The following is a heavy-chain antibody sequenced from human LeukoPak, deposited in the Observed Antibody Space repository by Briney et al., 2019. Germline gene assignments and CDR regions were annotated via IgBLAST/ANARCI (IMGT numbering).Heavy chain of an antibody. J-gene: IGHJ6*01. CDR3: ATLHFYAMGV. V-gene: IGHV3-11*01. CDR2: ISGSGTDT. Sequence: GGSLRLSCAASGFPFNAYWMTWVRQAPGKGLEWVAFISGSGTDTFYADSVKGRFFISKDNTRDSLSLQMTSLSAEDTAMYYCATLHFYAMGVWGQGTTVTVSS. CDR1: GFPFNAYW.